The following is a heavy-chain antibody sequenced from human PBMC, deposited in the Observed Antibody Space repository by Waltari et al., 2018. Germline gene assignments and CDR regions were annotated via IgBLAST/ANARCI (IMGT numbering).Heavy chain of an antibody. CDR2: MNPNSGNT. Sequence: QVQLVQSGAEVKKPGASVKVSCKASGYTFTSYDINWVRQATGQGLEWMGWMNPNSGNTGYAQKFQGRVTMTRNTSRSTAYMELSSLRSEDTAVYYCARLTMVRGVIITYYYGMDVWGQGTTVTVSS. D-gene: IGHD3-10*01. J-gene: IGHJ6*02. CDR3: ARLTMVRGVIITYYYGMDV. CDR1: GYTFTSYD. V-gene: IGHV1-8*01.